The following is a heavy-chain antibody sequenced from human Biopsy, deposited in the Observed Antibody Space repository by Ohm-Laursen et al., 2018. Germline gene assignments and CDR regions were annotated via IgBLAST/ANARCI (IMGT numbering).Heavy chain of an antibody. CDR2: IYPGGSN. J-gene: IGHJ3*01. CDR3: ASVVLGPTNDAFDL. D-gene: IGHD3-22*01. Sequence: SQTLSLPCNVSGDSINNYYWIWIRQPAGKGLEWVGRIYPGGSNNKNTSLKSRVTMSVDTSKKQPSLRLRSVTAADTAMYYCASVVLGPTNDAFDLWGQGTMVVVSS. V-gene: IGHV4-4*07. CDR1: GDSINNYY.